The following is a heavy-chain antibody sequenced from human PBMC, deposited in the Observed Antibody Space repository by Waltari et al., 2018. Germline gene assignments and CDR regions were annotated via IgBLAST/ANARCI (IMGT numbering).Heavy chain of an antibody. CDR1: GFTFSSYA. Sequence: EVQLLESGGGLVQPGGSLRLSCAASGFTFSSYAMSWVRQAPGKGLEWVSAISGSGGSTYYADSVKGRFTISRDKSKNTLYLQMNSLRAEDTAVYYCAKHIVVVMAYFDYWGQGTLVTVSS. V-gene: IGHV3-23*01. D-gene: IGHD2-21*01. CDR3: AKHIVVVMAYFDY. CDR2: ISGSGGST. J-gene: IGHJ4*02.